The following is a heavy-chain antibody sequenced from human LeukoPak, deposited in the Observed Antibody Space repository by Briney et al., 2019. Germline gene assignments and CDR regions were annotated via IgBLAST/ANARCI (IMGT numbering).Heavy chain of an antibody. CDR3: ARRRAAFDI. J-gene: IGHJ3*02. V-gene: IGHV6-1*01. Sequence: SQTLSLTFAISGDSVSSNSATWNWTRQSPSRGLEWLGRTYYRSKWSNDYAVSVKSRVTINPDTSKNQFSLQLNSVTPEDTAVYYCARRRAAFDIWGQGTMVTVSS. CDR2: TYYRSKWSN. CDR1: GDSVSSNSAT.